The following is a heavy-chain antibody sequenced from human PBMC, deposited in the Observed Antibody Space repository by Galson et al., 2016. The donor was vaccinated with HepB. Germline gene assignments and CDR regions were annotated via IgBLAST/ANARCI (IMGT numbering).Heavy chain of an antibody. J-gene: IGHJ3*02. D-gene: IGHD2-2*01. Sequence: SLRLSCAASGFTFDNYAMSWVRQAPGKGLEWVSSISTGGGYTYYVDSVKGRFTISRDNSKNILYLQMDSLRAEDTAVYSCASSYEHPDRLFAPSAYDMWGQGTMVSVSS. CDR1: GFTFDNYA. CDR3: ASSYEHPDRLFAPSAYDM. CDR2: ISTGGGYT. V-gene: IGHV3-23*01.